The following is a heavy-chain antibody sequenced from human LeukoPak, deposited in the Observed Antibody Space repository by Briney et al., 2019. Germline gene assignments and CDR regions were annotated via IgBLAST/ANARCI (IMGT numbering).Heavy chain of an antibody. CDR2: ISWNSGSI. CDR3: AKDIRLRYFDWSFDY. D-gene: IGHD3-9*01. Sequence: GGSLRLSCAASGFTFDDYAMHWVRQAPGKGLEWVSGISWNSGSIGYADSVKGRFTISRDNAKNSLYLQMNSLRAEDTALYYCAKDIRLRYFDWSFDYWGQGTLVTVSS. V-gene: IGHV3-9*01. CDR1: GFTFDDYA. J-gene: IGHJ4*02.